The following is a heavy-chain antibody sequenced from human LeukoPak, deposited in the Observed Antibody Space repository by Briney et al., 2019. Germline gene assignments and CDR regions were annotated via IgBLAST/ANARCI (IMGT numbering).Heavy chain of an antibody. D-gene: IGHD3-22*01. J-gene: IGHJ4*02. V-gene: IGHV3-23*01. CDR1: GFTFRSHA. CDR3: ARDKYYDSSGYFSYYFDY. CDR2: IYENGGTT. Sequence: PGGSLRLSCVGSGFTFRSHAMSWVRQAPEKGLEFVSGIYENGGTTYYADSVKGRFTISRDNSKNTLYLQMNSLRAEDTAVYYCARDKYYDSSGYFSYYFDYWGQGTLVTVSS.